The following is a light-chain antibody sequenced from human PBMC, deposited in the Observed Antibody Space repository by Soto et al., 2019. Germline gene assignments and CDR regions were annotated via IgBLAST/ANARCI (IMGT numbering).Light chain of an antibody. CDR1: QSISSW. CDR2: DAS. J-gene: IGKJ3*01. Sequence: DIQMTQSPSTLSASVGDRVTTTCRASQSISSWLAWYQQKPGKAPKLLIYDASSLESGVPSRFSGSGSGTEFSLTISSLQPDDFATSYCQQYNSYSPVTFGPGTKVDIK. V-gene: IGKV1-5*01. CDR3: QQYNSYSPVT.